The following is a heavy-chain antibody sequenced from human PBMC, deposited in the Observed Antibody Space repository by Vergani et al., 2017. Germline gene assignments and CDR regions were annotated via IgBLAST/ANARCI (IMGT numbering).Heavy chain of an antibody. D-gene: IGHD6-6*01. CDR3: AGHIEQLGPHYYYYYYMDV. V-gene: IGHV5-51*01. CDR2: IYPGDSDT. Sequence: EVQLVQSGAEVKKPGESLKISCKGSGYSFTSYWIGWVRQMPGKGLEWMGIIYPGDSDTRDSPSFQGQVTISAVKSISTAYLQWSSLKASDTAMYYCAGHIEQLGPHYYYYYYMDVWGKGTTVTVSS. J-gene: IGHJ6*03. CDR1: GYSFTSYW.